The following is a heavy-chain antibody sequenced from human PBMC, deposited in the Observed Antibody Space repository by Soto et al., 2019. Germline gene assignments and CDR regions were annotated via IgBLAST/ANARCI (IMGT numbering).Heavy chain of an antibody. CDR2: ISAYNGNT. D-gene: IGHD1-1*01. J-gene: IGHJ6*02. CDR3: ATDDRGQYYYYGMDV. CDR1: GYTFTSYG. V-gene: IGHV1-18*01. Sequence: QVQLVQSGAEVKKPGASVKVSCKASGYTFTSYGISWVRQAPGQGLEWMGWISAYNGNTNYAQRLQGRVTMTTDTSTSTLSMELRRLRSDDTAAYYYATDDRGQYYYYGMDVWGQGTTVTVSS.